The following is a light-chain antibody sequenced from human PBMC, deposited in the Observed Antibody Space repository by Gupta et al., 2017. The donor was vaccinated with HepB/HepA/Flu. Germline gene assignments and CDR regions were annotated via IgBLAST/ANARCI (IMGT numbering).Light chain of an antibody. J-gene: IGLJ3*02. V-gene: IGLV8-61*01. Sequence: TLVPPAPSFSVSPGGTVTLTCGLSSGSVSTSFYPSWYQQNPGQAPRTLIYSTNTRSSGVPDRFSGSILGNKAALTITGAQTDDESDYYCVLYMGGGIWVFGGGTKLTVL. CDR2: STN. CDR3: VLYMGGGIWV. CDR1: SGSVSTSFY.